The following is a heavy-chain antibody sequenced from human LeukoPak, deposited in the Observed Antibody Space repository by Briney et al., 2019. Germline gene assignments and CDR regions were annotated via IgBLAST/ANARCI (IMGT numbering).Heavy chain of an antibody. CDR2: ISYDGSTT. J-gene: IGHJ3*01. Sequence: GGSLRLSCAASGFSFSDYAMHWVRQAPGKGLDWVTVISYDGSTTYYADSVKGRFTISRDNSKNTLYVQMNNLRAEDTAVYYCARGCHDRSASCAGFEVCGQGTMVTVSS. D-gene: IGHD3-22*01. V-gene: IGHV3-30-3*01. CDR3: ARGCHDRSASCAGFEV. CDR1: GFSFSDYA.